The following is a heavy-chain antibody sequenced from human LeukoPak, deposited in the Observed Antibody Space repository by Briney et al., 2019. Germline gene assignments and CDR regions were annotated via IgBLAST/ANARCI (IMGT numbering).Heavy chain of an antibody. CDR1: GGTFSSYA. CDR3: ARPIVGATLDAFDI. Sequence: GASVKVSCKASGGTFSSYAISWVRQAPGQGLEWMGGIIPIFGTANYAQKFQGRVTITTDESTSTAYMELSSLRSEDMAVYYCARPIVGATLDAFDIWGQGTMVTVSS. V-gene: IGHV1-69*05. CDR2: IIPIFGTA. J-gene: IGHJ3*02. D-gene: IGHD1-26*01.